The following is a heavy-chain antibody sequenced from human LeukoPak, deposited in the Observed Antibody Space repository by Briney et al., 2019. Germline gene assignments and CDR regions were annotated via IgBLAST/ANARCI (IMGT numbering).Heavy chain of an antibody. D-gene: IGHD4-11*01. CDR1: GFTFSGSA. CDR2: IRSKANSYAT. V-gene: IGHV3-73*01. CDR3: TRLYSNHDYCYYYMDV. Sequence: PGGSLKLSCAASGFTFSGSAMRWVRQASGKGLEWVGRIRSKANSYATAYAASVKGRFTISRDDSKNTAYLQMNSLKTEDTAVYYCTRLYSNHDYCYYYMDVWGKGTTVTVSS. J-gene: IGHJ6*03.